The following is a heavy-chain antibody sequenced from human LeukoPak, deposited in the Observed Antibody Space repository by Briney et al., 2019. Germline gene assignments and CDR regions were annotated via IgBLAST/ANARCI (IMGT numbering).Heavy chain of an antibody. J-gene: IGHJ4*02. CDR2: IKQDGSEK. CDR1: GFSFSRYW. V-gene: IGHV3-7*03. CDR3: ARGHAPHGHLAYYFDY. Sequence: PGGSLRLSCAASGFSFSRYWMSWVRQAPGKGLEWVGTIKQDGSEKYFVDSVRGRFTISRDNAKNSLYLQMNSLRAEDTAVYYCARGHAPHGHLAYYFDYWGQGTLVTVSS.